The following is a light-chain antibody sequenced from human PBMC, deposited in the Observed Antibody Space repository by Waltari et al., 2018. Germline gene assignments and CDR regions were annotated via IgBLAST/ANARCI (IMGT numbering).Light chain of an antibody. CDR1: SSNIGKHY. J-gene: IGLJ2*01. CDR3: AAWDDSLTGSVL. Sequence: QSGLTPPPPASGAPGQRVTISCSGSSSNIGKHYVFWSPKLPGTAPQPLIPRKNQRPSGVPDRFSGSKSGTSASLAISGLRPEDEAVYYCAAWDDSLTGSVLFGGGTKLTVL. V-gene: IGLV1-47*01. CDR2: RKN.